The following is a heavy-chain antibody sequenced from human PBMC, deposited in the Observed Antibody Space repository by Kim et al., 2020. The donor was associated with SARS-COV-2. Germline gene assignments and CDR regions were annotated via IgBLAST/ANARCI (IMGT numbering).Heavy chain of an antibody. CDR1: GYTFTSYG. J-gene: IGHJ5*02. V-gene: IGHV1-18*01. D-gene: IGHD6-13*01. CDR3: ARMGVTAAGDHRAIGNWFDP. Sequence: ASVKVFCKASGYTFTSYGISWVRQAPGQGLEWMGWISAYNGNTNYAQKLQGRVTMTTDTSTSTAYMELRSLRSDDTAVYYCARMGVTAAGDHRAIGNWFDPWGQGTLVTVSS. CDR2: ISAYNGNT.